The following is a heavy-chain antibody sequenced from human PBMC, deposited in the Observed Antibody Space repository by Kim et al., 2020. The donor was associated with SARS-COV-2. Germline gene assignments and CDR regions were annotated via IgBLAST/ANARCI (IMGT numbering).Heavy chain of an antibody. D-gene: IGHD2-2*01. CDR2: ISAYNGNT. CDR1: GYTFTSYG. Sequence: ASVKVSCKASGYTFTSYGISWVRQAPGQGLEWMGWISAYNGNTNYAQKLQGRVTMTTDTSTSTAYMELRSLRSDDTAVYYCAILEGYCSSTSCSGDYWGQGTLVTVSS. CDR3: AILEGYCSSTSCSGDY. J-gene: IGHJ4*02. V-gene: IGHV1-18*01.